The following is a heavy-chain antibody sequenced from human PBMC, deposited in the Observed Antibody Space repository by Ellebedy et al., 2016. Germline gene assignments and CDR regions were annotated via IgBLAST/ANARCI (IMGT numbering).Heavy chain of an antibody. V-gene: IGHV4-34*01. Sequence: SETLSLTCAVYGGSLSGYHWTWIRQPPGKGLEWIGKINHSGSTNYKPSLKSRVTISVDASKNQFSLNLRSVTAADTAVYYCARSPLDYWGQGTLVTVSS. CDR3: ARSPLDY. CDR1: GGSLSGYH. CDR2: INHSGST. J-gene: IGHJ4*02.